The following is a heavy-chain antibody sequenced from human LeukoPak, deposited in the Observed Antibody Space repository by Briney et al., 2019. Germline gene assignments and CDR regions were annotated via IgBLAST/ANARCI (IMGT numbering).Heavy chain of an antibody. V-gene: IGHV3-23*01. CDR3: ATYRQVLLPFES. D-gene: IGHD2-8*02. Sequence: PGGSQRLSCAASGFTFSSYSMNWVRQAPGKGLEWVSAISGSDAGTYYADSVKGRFTISRDNSKSTLSLQMNSLRAEDTAIYYCATYRQVLLPFESWGQGTLVTVSS. CDR2: ISGSDAGT. CDR1: GFTFSSYS. J-gene: IGHJ4*02.